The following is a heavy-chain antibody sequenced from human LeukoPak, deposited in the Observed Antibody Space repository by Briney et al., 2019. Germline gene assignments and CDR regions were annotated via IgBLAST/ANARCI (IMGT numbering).Heavy chain of an antibody. V-gene: IGHV3-33*01. CDR3: ARDSKGAFDI. D-gene: IGHD3-3*02. CDR1: GFTFSSYG. Sequence: GRSLRLSCAASGFTFSSYGMHWVRQAPGKGLEWVAVIWYDGSNKYYADPVKGRLTISRDNSKNTLYLQMNSLRAEDTAVYYCARDSKGAFDIWGQGTMVTVSS. J-gene: IGHJ3*02. CDR2: IWYDGSNK.